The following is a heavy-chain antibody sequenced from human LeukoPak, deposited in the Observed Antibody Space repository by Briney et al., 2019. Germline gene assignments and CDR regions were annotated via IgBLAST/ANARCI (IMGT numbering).Heavy chain of an antibody. D-gene: IGHD5-12*01. CDR2: IYSSGST. Sequence: SETLSLICTVSGVSITSYYWAWIRQPPGKGLERIGHIYSSGSTSYNPSLESRVVMSVDTSTNQFSLKLNSVTAADTAVYYCARGGAHSGYEFDCWGQGTLVTVSS. J-gene: IGHJ4*02. CDR3: ARGGAHSGYEFDC. CDR1: GVSITSYY. V-gene: IGHV4-59*01.